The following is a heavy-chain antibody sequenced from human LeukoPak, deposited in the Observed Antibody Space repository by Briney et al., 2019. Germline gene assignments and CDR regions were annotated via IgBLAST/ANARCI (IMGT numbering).Heavy chain of an antibody. CDR3: AKRGEDRAWYYFDY. CDR1: GFTFSSYP. D-gene: IGHD2-21*01. Sequence: PGGSLRLSCAASGFTFSSYPMRWVRPAPGKGLAWVSAISGSGGSTYYADSVKGRFTISRDNSKNTLYLQMNSLRAEDTAVYDCAKRGEDRAWYYFDYWGQGTLVTVSS. CDR2: ISGSGGST. V-gene: IGHV3-23*01. J-gene: IGHJ4*02.